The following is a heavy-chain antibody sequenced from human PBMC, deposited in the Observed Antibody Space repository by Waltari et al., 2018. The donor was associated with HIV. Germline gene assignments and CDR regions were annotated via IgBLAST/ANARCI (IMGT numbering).Heavy chain of an antibody. CDR3: ARFKAATGNDY. CDR2: IYSSGST. CDR1: GGSISTYY. Sequence: QVQLQESGPGLVKPSETLSLTCTVSGGSISTYYWNWIRQPAGKELEWIGRIYSSGSTNYNPSLKSRLSMSVDMSKNQCSRSLSSVTAADTAVYYCARFKAATGNDYWGQGTLVTVSS. V-gene: IGHV4-4*07. D-gene: IGHD6-25*01. J-gene: IGHJ4*02.